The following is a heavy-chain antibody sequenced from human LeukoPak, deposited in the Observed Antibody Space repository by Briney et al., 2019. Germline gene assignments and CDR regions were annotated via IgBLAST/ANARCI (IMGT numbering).Heavy chain of an antibody. D-gene: IGHD3-22*01. CDR3: ARDLNPPFDYYDSSGLPDY. J-gene: IGHJ4*02. Sequence: SGGSLRLSCAASGFTFSSYAMSWVRQAPGKGLEWVSAISGSGGSTYYADSVKGRFTISRDNSKNTLYLQMNSLRAEDTAVYYCARDLNPPFDYYDSSGLPDYWGQGTLVTVSS. CDR2: ISGSGGST. V-gene: IGHV3-23*01. CDR1: GFTFSSYA.